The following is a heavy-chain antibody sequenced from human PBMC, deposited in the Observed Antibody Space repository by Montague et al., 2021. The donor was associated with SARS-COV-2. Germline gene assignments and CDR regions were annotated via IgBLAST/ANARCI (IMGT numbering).Heavy chain of an antibody. CDR2: INHSGST. CDR1: GGSFSGYY. D-gene: IGHD3-10*01. V-gene: IGHV4-34*01. Sequence: SETLSLTCSVYGGSFSGYYWNWTRQPPGKGLELTWEINHSGSTNYNSSLKIRVTMSVDTSKIQFSLKLSSVTAADTAVYYCARGAWQGYGFRLGSFDSWGQGALVTVSS. CDR3: ARGAWQGYGFRLGSFDS. J-gene: IGHJ4*02.